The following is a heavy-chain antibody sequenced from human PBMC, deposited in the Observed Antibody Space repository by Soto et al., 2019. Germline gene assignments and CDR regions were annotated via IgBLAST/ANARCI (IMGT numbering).Heavy chain of an antibody. CDR3: ARSLTTVVTMDV. Sequence: QLQLQESGPGLVKPSQTLSLTCTVSGGSISSSSYYWGWIRQPPGKGLEWIGSIYYSGSTYYNPSLQSRVTISVDTSKNQFSLKLRSVTAADTAVYYCARSLTTVVTMDVWGQGTTVTVSS. D-gene: IGHD4-17*01. V-gene: IGHV4-39*01. CDR1: GGSISSSSYY. CDR2: IYYSGST. J-gene: IGHJ6*02.